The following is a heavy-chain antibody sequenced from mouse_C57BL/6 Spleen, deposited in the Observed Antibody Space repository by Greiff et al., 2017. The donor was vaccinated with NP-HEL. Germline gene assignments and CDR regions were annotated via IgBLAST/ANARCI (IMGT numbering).Heavy chain of an antibody. CDR3: ARGGSVNFYGSSPYYAMDY. J-gene: IGHJ4*01. Sequence: LQQSGASVKISCKASGYAFSSYWMNWVKQRPGKGLEWIGQIYPGDGDTNYNGKFKGKATLTADKSSSTAYMQLSSLTSEDSAVYFCARGGSVNFYGSSPYYAMDYWGQGTSVTVSS. D-gene: IGHD1-1*01. CDR2: IYPGDGDT. CDR1: GYAFSSYW. V-gene: IGHV1-80*01.